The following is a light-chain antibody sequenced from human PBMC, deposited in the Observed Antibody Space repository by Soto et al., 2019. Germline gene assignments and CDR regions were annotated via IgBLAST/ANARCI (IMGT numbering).Light chain of an antibody. Sequence: DIQMTQSPSSLSASVGDRVTITCRASQGISNYLAWYQQKPGKVPKLLIYAASTLQSGVPSRFSGSGSGTDFTLTISSLQPEDVAVYYCQQYNNWPPWKFGQGTKVDIK. J-gene: IGKJ1*01. CDR2: AAS. V-gene: IGKV1-27*01. CDR1: QGISNY. CDR3: QQYNNWPPWK.